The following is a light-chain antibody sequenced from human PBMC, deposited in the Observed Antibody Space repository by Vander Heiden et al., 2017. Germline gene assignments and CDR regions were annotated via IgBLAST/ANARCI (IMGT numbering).Light chain of an antibody. CDR2: DVT. J-gene: IGLJ2*01. Sequence: HSPLPQPASVSGSPGPSIPIPCTGTSSDVGGYNCVSWYQQHHGKAPKLMIYDVTERPSGVSNRFSGSKSGNTASLTISGLQAEDEADYYCNSHTSTTTLGGLFGGGTKLTVL. V-gene: IGLV2-14*03. CDR3: NSHTSTTTLGGL. CDR1: SSDVGGYNC.